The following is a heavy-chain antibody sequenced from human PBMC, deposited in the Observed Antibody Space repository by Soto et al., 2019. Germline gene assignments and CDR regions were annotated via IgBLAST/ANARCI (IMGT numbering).Heavy chain of an antibody. D-gene: IGHD2-2*01. CDR3: AKDIPHAYYCSSTSCYGNGSGWPDRNYFDY. V-gene: IGHV3-9*01. J-gene: IGHJ4*02. Sequence: GGSLRLSCAASGFTFDDYAMHWVRQAPGKGLEWVSGISWNSGSIGYADSVKGRFTISRDNAKNSLYLQMNSLRAEDTALYYCAKDIPHAYYCSSTSCYGNGSGWPDRNYFDYWGQGTLVTVSS. CDR2: ISWNSGSI. CDR1: GFTFDDYA.